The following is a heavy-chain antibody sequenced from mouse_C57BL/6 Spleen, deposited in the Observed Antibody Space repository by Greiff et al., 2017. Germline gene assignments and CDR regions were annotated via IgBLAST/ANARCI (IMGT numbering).Heavy chain of an antibody. Sequence: QVQLQQSGAELVKPGASVKLSCKASGYTFTSYWMHWVKQRPGQGLEWIGMIYPTSGRTNYNEKFKSKATLTVDKSSSTAYMQLSSLTSEDSAVYSGAIDYYVSGYWYYDVWGTGATVTAS. CDR1: GYTFTSYW. V-gene: IGHV1-64*01. CDR2: IYPTSGRT. D-gene: IGHD1-1*01. CDR3: AIDYYVSGYWYYDV. J-gene: IGHJ1*03.